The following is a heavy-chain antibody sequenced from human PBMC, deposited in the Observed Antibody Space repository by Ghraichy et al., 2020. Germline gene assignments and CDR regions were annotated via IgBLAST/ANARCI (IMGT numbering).Heavy chain of an antibody. V-gene: IGHV3-21*01. CDR3: ARGDITGTTSDAFDI. J-gene: IGHJ3*02. Sequence: GGSLRLSCAASGFTFSSYSMNWVRQAPGKGLEWVSSISSSSSYIYYADSVKGRFTISRDNAKNSLYLQMNSLRAEDTAVYYCARGDITGTTSDAFDIWGQGTMVTVSS. CDR1: GFTFSSYS. D-gene: IGHD1-20*01. CDR2: ISSSSSYI.